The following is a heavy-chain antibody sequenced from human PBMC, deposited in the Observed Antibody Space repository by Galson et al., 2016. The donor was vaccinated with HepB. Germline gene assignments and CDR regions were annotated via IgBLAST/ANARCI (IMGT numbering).Heavy chain of an antibody. V-gene: IGHV3-48*01. CDR3: AKCMASRGVYYYYYGMDV. CDR2: ISTSSSTI. D-gene: IGHD2-8*01. CDR1: GFTFSTYS. J-gene: IGHJ6*02. Sequence: SLRLSCAASGFTFSTYSMDWVRQAPGKGLEWISYISTSSSTIYYADSVKGRFTISRDNSKKTLYLQMSSLRAEDTAVYYCAKCMASRGVYYYYYGMDVWGQGTTVTVSS.